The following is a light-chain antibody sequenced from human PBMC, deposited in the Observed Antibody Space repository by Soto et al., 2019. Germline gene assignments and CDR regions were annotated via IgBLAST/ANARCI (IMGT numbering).Light chain of an antibody. CDR2: EVS. J-gene: IGLJ2*01. CDR1: SSDVVSYNF. Sequence: QSVLTQPAPASGSPGQSITSPCTGTSSDVVSYNFVSWYQQHPGKAPKLMVYEVSNRPSGVSNRFAGSKIDNTASLTISGLQAEDEANYYCSSYTSSNTLVFGGGTKVTVL. V-gene: IGLV2-14*01. CDR3: SSYTSSNTLV.